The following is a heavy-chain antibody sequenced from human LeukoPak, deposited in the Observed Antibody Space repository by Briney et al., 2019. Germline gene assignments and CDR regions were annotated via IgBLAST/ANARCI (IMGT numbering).Heavy chain of an antibody. D-gene: IGHD3-10*01. CDR1: GFTFSSYA. V-gene: IGHV3-23*01. CDR2: ISGSGGST. CDR3: ARDDGSGSYWVAPAFDI. J-gene: IGHJ3*02. Sequence: GGSLRLSCAASGFTFSSYAMTWVRQAPGKGLEWVSAISGSGGSTYNADSVKGRFSISRDNSKNTLYLQMNSLRAEDTAVYYCARDDGSGSYWVAPAFDIWGQGTMVTVSS.